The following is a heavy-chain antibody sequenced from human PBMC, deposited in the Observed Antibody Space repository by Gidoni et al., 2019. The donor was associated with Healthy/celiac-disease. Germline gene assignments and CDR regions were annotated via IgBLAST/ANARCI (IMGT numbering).Heavy chain of an antibody. J-gene: IGHJ4*02. D-gene: IGHD1-26*01. Sequence: QVQLVESGGGVVQPGGSLRLSCAASGFTFSSYGMHWVRQAPGKGLEWVAFIRYDGSNKYYADSVKGRFTISRDNSKNTLYLQMNSLRAEDTAVYYCAKGVGATRGVDYWGQGTLVTVSS. CDR1: GFTFSSYG. CDR3: AKGVGATRGVDY. V-gene: IGHV3-30*02. CDR2: IRYDGSNK.